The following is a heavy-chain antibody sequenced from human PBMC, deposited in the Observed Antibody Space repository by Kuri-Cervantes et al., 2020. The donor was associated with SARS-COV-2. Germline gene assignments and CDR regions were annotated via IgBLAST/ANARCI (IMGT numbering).Heavy chain of an antibody. J-gene: IGHJ6*03. CDR1: GFTFTDHY. Sequence: LSLTCAASGFTFTDHYMDWVRQAPGKGLEWVAVIWYDGENEYYAGSVKGRFTISRDNSKNTVSLHMNSLRAEDTAMYYCARGAVNYYYMDVWGKGTTVTVSS. D-gene: IGHD3-16*01. V-gene: IGHV3-33*08. CDR3: ARGAVNYYYMDV. CDR2: IWYDGENE.